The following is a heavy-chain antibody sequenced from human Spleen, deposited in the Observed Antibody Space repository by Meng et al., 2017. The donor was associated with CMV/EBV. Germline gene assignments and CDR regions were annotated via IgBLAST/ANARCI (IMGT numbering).Heavy chain of an antibody. D-gene: IGHD3-3*02. V-gene: IGHV1-18*01. J-gene: IGHJ1*01. CDR2: ISAYNGNT. CDR1: TNYG. Sequence: TNYGISWVRQAPEQGLEWMGWISAYNGNTDSAQKLQGRVPMTTDTSTSTAYMELRSLRSDDTAVYYCATDKFVGFSEWFSVNPEDSHHWGQGTLVTVSS. CDR3: ATDKFVGFSEWFSVNPEDSHH.